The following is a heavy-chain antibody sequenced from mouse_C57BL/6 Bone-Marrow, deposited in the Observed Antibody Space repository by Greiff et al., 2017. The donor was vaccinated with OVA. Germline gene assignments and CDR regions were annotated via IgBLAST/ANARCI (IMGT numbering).Heavy chain of an antibody. V-gene: IGHV1-18*01. D-gene: IGHD3-2*01. CDR2: INPNNGGT. Sequence: EVQLQESGPELVKPGASVKIPCKASGYTFTDYNMDWVKQSHGKSLEWIGDINPNNGGTIYNQKFKGKATLTVDKSSSTAYMELRSLTSEDTAVYYCASRQLHWFAYWGQGTLVTVSA. J-gene: IGHJ3*01. CDR1: GYTFTDYN. CDR3: ASRQLHWFAY.